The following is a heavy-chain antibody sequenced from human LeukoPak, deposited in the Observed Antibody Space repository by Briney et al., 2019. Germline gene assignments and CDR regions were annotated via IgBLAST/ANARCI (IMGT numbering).Heavy chain of an antibody. CDR3: ARTSHYVDIAATIPYGIYYFDY. V-gene: IGHV1-18*01. CDR2: ISGDNGNT. D-gene: IGHD5-12*01. Sequence: ASVKVSCKTSHYTFRNYGIIWVRQAPGQGLEWMGWISGDNGNTNYAQKLQGRVTMTTDTSTSTAYMELRSLRSDDTAVYYCARTSHYVDIAATIPYGIYYFDYWGQGTLVTVSS. CDR1: HYTFRNYG. J-gene: IGHJ4*02.